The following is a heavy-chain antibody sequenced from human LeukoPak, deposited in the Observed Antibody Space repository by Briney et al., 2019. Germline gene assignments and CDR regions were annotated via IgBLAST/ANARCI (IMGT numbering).Heavy chain of an antibody. J-gene: IGHJ4*02. V-gene: IGHV3-20*04. CDR1: GFTFSSYA. CDR3: ARRRVDRYFDY. D-gene: IGHD2-15*01. CDR2: INWNGGST. Sequence: GGSLRLSCAASGFTFSSYAMSWVRQAPGKGLEWVPGINWNGGSTGYADSVKGRFTISRDDAKNSLYLQMNSLRAEDTAFYYCARRRVDRYFDYWGQGTLVTVSS.